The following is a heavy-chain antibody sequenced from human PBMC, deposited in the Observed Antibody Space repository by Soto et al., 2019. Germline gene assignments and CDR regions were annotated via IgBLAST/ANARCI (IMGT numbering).Heavy chain of an antibody. D-gene: IGHD3-16*01. CDR2: ISYDGSNK. CDR1: GFTFSSYA. Sequence: QVQLVESGGGVVQPGRSLRLSCATSGFTFSSYAMNWVRQAPGKGLEWVAVISYDGSNKYYADSVKGRFTISRDNSKNTLYLQMTSLRGEDTAVYYCARDRGSRNAEYFQQWGQGTLVPVSS. V-gene: IGHV3-30-3*01. CDR3: ARDRGSRNAEYFQQ. J-gene: IGHJ1*01.